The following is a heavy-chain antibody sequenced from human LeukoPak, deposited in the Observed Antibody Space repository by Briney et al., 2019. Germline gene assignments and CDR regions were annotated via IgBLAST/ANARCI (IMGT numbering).Heavy chain of an antibody. V-gene: IGHV3-23*01. CDR1: GFTFSDYA. CDR3: AKGPQINRIYAMDY. D-gene: IGHD2-2*01. CDR2: ISGRGGST. J-gene: IGHJ4*02. Sequence: SGGSLRLSCAASGFTFSDYAMIWVRQAPGKGLEWVSAISGRGGSTYYAVSVKGRFTISRDNAKNTLFLQMNSLRAEDTALYYCAKGPQINRIYAMDYWGQGTLVTVSS.